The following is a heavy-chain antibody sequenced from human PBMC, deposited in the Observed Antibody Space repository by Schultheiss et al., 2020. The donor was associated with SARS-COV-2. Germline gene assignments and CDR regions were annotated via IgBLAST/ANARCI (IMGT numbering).Heavy chain of an antibody. CDR3: AKDQVVPAARRPAYYYYYGMDV. Sequence: GGSLRLSCAASGFTFSKSWMNWVRQAPGKGLEWVAVISYDGSNKYYADSVKGRFTISRDNAKNSLYLQMNSLRAEDTAVYYCAKDQVVPAARRPAYYYYYGMDVWGQGTTVTVSS. J-gene: IGHJ6*02. CDR2: ISYDGSNK. D-gene: IGHD2-2*01. V-gene: IGHV3-30*18. CDR1: GFTFSKSW.